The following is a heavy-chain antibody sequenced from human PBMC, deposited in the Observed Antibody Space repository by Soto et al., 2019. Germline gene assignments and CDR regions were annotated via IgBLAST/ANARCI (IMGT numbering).Heavy chain of an antibody. Sequence: GASVKVSCKASGYTFTSYYMHWVRQAPGQGLEWMGIINPSGGSTSYAQKFQGRVTMTADTSTSTAYMELSSLSSEDTAVYYCARGSRRKHSSSTYFDYWGQGTLVTVSS. CDR3: ARGSRRKHSSSTYFDY. D-gene: IGHD2-2*01. CDR2: INPSGGST. CDR1: GYTFTSYY. J-gene: IGHJ4*02. V-gene: IGHV1-46*01.